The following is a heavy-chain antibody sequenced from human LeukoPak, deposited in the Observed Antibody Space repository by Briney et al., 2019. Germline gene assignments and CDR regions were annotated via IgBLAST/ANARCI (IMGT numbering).Heavy chain of an antibody. CDR2: ISGSGGST. V-gene: IGHV3-23*01. D-gene: IGHD2-2*01. CDR3: ARDWYCSSTSCHARYFQH. CDR1: GFTFSSYA. Sequence: GGSLRLSCAASGFTFSSYAMSWVRQAPGKGLEWVSAISGSGGSTYYADSVKGRFTISRDNSKNTLYLQMNSLRAEDTAVYYCARDWYCSSTSCHARYFQHWGQGTLVTVSS. J-gene: IGHJ1*01.